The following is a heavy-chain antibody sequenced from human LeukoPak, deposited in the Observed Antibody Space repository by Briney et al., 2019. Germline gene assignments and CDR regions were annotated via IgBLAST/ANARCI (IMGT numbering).Heavy chain of an antibody. CDR1: GGTFSSYA. D-gene: IGHD3-22*01. J-gene: IGHJ3*02. Sequence: SVKVSCKASGGTFSSYAISWVRQAPGQGLEWVGGIIPIFGTANYAQKLQGRVTMTTDTSTSTAYMELRSLRSDDTAVYYCARDHYYDSSGPRAMGDAFDIWGQGTMVTVSS. CDR2: IIPIFGTA. V-gene: IGHV1-69*05. CDR3: ARDHYYDSSGPRAMGDAFDI.